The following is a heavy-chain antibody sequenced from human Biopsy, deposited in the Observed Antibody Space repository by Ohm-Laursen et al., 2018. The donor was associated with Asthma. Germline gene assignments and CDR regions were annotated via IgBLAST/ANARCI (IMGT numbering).Heavy chain of an antibody. V-gene: IGHV4-34*01. CDR2: TNERGVT. J-gene: IGHJ6*02. CDR3: ARGPELDV. Sequence: PLSLTCDGNPGSSSGFFWIWIRQSPGKGLEWIGETNERGVTNNNPSLKSRVIISIDTYWNRVSLKLTSVTAADTAVYYCARGPELDVWGQGTTVTVSS. CDR1: PGSSSGFF.